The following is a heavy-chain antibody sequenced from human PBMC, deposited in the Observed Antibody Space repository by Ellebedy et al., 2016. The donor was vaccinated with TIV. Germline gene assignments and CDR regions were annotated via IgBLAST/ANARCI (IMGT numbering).Heavy chain of an antibody. CDR2: IYYSGST. Sequence: MPSETLSLTCTVSGGSISRSSYYRGWVRQPPGKGLEWIASIYYSGSTYYNPSLNSRLTISVDTSKNQFSLKLTSVTAADTAVYYCASEPPYFYGASGIYLQDFWGQGTLVTVSS. V-gene: IGHV4-39*01. D-gene: IGHD3-10*01. J-gene: IGHJ4*02. CDR3: ASEPPYFYGASGIYLQDF. CDR1: GGSISRSSYY.